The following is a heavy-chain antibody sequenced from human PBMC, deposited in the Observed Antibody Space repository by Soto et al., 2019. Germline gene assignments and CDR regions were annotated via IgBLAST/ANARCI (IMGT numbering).Heavy chain of an antibody. J-gene: IGHJ1*01. CDR3: ARGLFETSTTDMDS. CDR1: GGSLSNHY. Sequence: GPLCLTGTVAGGSLSNHYGTWLRQSPGKGLEWIGSIYYSVNTNYNPSLDSRVTISVDTSKNQFFLQLTSVTTADTAVYYCARGLFETSTTDMDSWAQHNLLPISS. V-gene: IGHV4-59*11. CDR2: IYYSVNT.